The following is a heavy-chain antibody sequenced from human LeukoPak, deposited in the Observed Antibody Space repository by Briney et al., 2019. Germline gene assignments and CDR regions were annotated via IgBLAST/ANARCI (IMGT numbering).Heavy chain of an antibody. Sequence: PGGSLRLSCAASGFTFSNAWMSWVRQAPGKGQEWVGRIKSKTDGGTTDYAAPVKGRFTISRDDSKNTLYLQMNSLKTEDTAVYYCTTDPSPPYYYGSVGYWGQGTLVTVSS. J-gene: IGHJ4*02. CDR1: GFTFSNAW. V-gene: IGHV3-15*01. CDR3: TTDPSPPYYYGSVGY. D-gene: IGHD3-10*01. CDR2: IKSKTDGGTT.